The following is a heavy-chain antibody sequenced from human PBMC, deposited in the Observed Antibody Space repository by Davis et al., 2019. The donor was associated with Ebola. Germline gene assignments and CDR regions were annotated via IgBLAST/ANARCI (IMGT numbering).Heavy chain of an antibody. CDR2: IYYTGNT. J-gene: IGHJ6*02. D-gene: IGHD3-3*01. CDR3: ARSARYYDFWSGYYVMVGMDV. V-gene: IGHV4-31*03. Sequence: SETLSLTCTVSGGSISNGPYYWTWIRQRPGKGLEWIGYIYYTGNTYYNPSLKSRVTISVDKSKNQFSLKLDSMTAADTAVYYCARSARYYDFWSGYYVMVGMDVWGQGTTVTVSS. CDR1: GGSISNGPYY.